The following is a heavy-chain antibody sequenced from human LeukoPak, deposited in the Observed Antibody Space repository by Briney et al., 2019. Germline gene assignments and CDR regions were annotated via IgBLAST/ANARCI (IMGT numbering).Heavy chain of an antibody. D-gene: IGHD3-10*01. CDR2: IGTAGDT. CDR1: GFTFSNYD. V-gene: IGHV3-13*01. Sequence: PGGSLRLSCAASGFTFSNYDMHLVRQATGKGLEWVSAIGTAGDTYYSGFVKGRFTISRENAKNSLYLQMNSLKAGDTAVYYCARGGWFGELLRPFDYWGQGSLVTVSS. CDR3: ARGGWFGELLRPFDY. J-gene: IGHJ4*02.